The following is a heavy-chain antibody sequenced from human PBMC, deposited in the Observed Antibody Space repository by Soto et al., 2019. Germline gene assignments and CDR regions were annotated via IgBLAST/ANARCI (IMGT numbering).Heavy chain of an antibody. V-gene: IGHV1-69*02. D-gene: IGHD3-16*01. CDR2: IIPILGIA. J-gene: IGHJ4*02. CDR1: GGTFSSYT. Sequence: QVQLVQSGAEVKKPGSSVKVSCKASGGTFSSYTIRWVRQAPGQRLEWMGRIIPILGIANYAQKFQGRVTITADKSASTAYMELRSLRSDDTSVYYCAIGCYDYCWGSPLDYWGPGTLGTVSS. CDR3: AIGCYDYCWGSPLDY.